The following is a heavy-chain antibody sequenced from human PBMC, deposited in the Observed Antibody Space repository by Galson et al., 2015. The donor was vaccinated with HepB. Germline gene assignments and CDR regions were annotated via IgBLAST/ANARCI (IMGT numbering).Heavy chain of an antibody. CDR2: INPSGGST. CDR1: GYTFTSYY. Sequence: SVKVSCKASGYTFTSYYMHWVRQAPGQGLEWMGIINPSGGSTSYAQKFQGRVTMTRDTSTSTVYMELSSLRSEDTAVYYCARDELGVGATGFDFLFAFDIWGQGTMVTVSS. D-gene: IGHD1-26*01. CDR3: ARDELGVGATGFDFLFAFDI. J-gene: IGHJ3*02. V-gene: IGHV1-46*01.